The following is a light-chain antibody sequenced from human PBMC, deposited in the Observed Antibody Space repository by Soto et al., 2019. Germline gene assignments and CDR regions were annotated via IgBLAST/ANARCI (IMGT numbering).Light chain of an antibody. CDR2: DVS. J-gene: IGLJ1*01. V-gene: IGLV2-14*01. CDR3: LSYTTSSTYV. CDR1: SSDVGAYNY. Sequence: QSALTQPASVSGSPGQSITISCTGTSSDVGAYNYVSWYQQDPGKAPKVMIYDVSNRPSGVSNRFSGSKSGNTASLTISGPQAEDEADYYCLSYTTSSTYVLGTGTKLTVL.